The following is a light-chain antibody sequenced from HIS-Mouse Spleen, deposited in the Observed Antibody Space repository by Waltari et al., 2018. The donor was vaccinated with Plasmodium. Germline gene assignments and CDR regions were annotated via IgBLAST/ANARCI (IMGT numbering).Light chain of an antibody. Sequence: SYELTQPPSVSVSPGQTARITCSGDALPKKYAYWYTQKSGQAPVLVIYEDSKRPTGIPEIFSCASSGTTATLTISGAQVEDEADYYCYSTDSSGNHRVFGGGTKLTVL. J-gene: IGLJ3*02. CDR2: EDS. CDR3: YSTDSSGNHRV. V-gene: IGLV3-10*01. CDR1: ALPKKY.